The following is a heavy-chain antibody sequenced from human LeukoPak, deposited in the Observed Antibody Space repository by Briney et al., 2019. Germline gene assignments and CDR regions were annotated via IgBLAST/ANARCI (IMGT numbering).Heavy chain of an antibody. D-gene: IGHD6-13*01. CDR2: IYGGDAA. J-gene: IGHJ4*02. CDR1: GINVSSNY. CDR3: VTSTGQQFIPYDY. Sequence: QPGGSLRLSCAASGINVSSNYMTGIRQAPGKGLEWVSLIYGGDAAYYAESVRGRFMISRDNLKNTLFLQMNSLRVEDTAVYYCVTSTGQQFIPYDYWGQGTHVTVSS. V-gene: IGHV3-66*02.